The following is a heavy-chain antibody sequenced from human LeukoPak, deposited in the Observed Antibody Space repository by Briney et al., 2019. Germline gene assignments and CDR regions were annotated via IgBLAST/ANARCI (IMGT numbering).Heavy chain of an antibody. CDR2: IEDDGSEK. CDR1: GFTFSSYW. J-gene: IGHJ4*02. V-gene: IGHV3-7*04. Sequence: GGSLRLSCAASGFTFSSYWMSWVRQAPGKGLEWVANIEDDGSEKYYVDSVKGRFTISRDNAKNSLYLQMNSLRAEDTAIYYCARGLWSFDYWGQGTLVTVSS. D-gene: IGHD3-10*01. CDR3: ARGLWSFDY.